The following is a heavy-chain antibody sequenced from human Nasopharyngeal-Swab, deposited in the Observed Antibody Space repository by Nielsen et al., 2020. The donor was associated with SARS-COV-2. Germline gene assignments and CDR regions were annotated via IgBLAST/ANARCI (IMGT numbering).Heavy chain of an antibody. V-gene: IGHV2-5*01. J-gene: IGHJ4*02. CDR1: RFSLSAAGVG. CDR2: LFSHDDN. CDR3: AHTDTAMVTGLLPDY. Sequence: SGPTLVQPTQTLTLPRTFPRFSLSAAGVGVAWIRQAPRTSLECLPLLFSHDDNRYSPSLKTRLTITKDTPKNQVVLTMTNVGPMDTATYYCAHTDTAMVTGLLPDYWGQGTLVTVSS. D-gene: IGHD5-18*01.